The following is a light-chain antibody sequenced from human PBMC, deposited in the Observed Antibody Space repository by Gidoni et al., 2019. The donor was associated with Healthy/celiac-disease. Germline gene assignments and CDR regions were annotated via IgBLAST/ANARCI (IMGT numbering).Light chain of an antibody. CDR2: QDN. CDR3: QAWDSSTAGGV. V-gene: IGLV3-1*01. J-gene: IGLJ2*01. CDR1: KLGDQY. Sequence: SYELTQPPSVSVSPGQTASITCSGDKLGDQYSCWYQQKPGHSPVLVIYQDNKRPSGIPERFSGSNSGNTATLTISGTQAMDEADYYCQAWDSSTAGGVFGGGTKLTVL.